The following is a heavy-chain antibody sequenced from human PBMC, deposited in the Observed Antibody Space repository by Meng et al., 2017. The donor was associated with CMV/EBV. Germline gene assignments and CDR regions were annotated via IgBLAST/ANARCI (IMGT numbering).Heavy chain of an antibody. CDR3: ARVLYYGSESYYSSQNYYYYYGMDV. CDR2: IKQDGSEK. J-gene: IGHJ6*02. CDR1: GFTFSSYW. D-gene: IGHD3-10*01. Sequence: GESLKISCAASGFTFSSYWMSWVRQAPGKGLEWVANIKQDGSEKYYVDSVKGRFTISRDNAKNSLYLQMNSLRAEDTAVYYCARVLYYGSESYYSSQNYYYYYGMDVWGQGTTVTVSS. V-gene: IGHV3-7*01.